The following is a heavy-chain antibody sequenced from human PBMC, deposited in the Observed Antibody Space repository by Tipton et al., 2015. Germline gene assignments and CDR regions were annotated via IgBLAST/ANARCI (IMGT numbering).Heavy chain of an antibody. J-gene: IGHJ6*02. D-gene: IGHD6-13*01. CDR1: GVTVSNNH. Sequence: SLRLSCAASGVTVSNNHMMWDRQAPGKGLECVSVIHGDGTTYYADSVKGRFTISTDSSKNTVDLQMNSLRAEDTALYYCAKAGHPGIAAAGGYGMDVWGQGTTVTVSS. CDR3: AKAGHPGIAAAGGYGMDV. V-gene: IGHV3-53*05. CDR2: IHGDGTT.